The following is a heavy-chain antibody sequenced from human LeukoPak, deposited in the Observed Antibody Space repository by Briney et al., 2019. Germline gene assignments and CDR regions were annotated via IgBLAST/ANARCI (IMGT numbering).Heavy chain of an antibody. CDR2: ISGSGGST. D-gene: IGHD6-13*01. CDR3: AQVTWYTSRNFNY. V-gene: IGHV3-23*01. Sequence: GGSLRLSCAASGFTFSTYAMSWVRQAPGKGLEWVSAISGSGGSTYYADSVKGRFTISRDISKNTPYLQMNSLRAEDTAVYYCAQVTWYTSRNFNYWGQGTLVIVSS. J-gene: IGHJ4*02. CDR1: GFTFSTYA.